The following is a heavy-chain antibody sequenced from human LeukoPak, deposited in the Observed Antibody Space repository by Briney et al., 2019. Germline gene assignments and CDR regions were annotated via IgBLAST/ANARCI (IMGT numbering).Heavy chain of an antibody. CDR3: ARQDPYYYYMDV. CDR1: GYTFTSYD. CDR2: MNPNSGNT. V-gene: IGHV1-8*01. J-gene: IGHJ6*03. Sequence: GASVTVSCKASGYTFTSYDIKWVRQAPGQGLEWMGWMNPNSGNTGYAQKLQGRVTMTRNTSISTAYMELSSLRSEDTAVYYCARQDPYYYYMDVWGKGTTVTVSS.